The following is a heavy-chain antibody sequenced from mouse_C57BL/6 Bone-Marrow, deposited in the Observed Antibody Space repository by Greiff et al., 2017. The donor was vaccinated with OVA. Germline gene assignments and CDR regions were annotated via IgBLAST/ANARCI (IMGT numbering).Heavy chain of an antibody. Sequence: VQLKQSGAELVKPGASVKLSCTASGFNIKDYYMHWVKQRTEQGLEWIGRIDPEDGENKYAPTFQGKATITADTSSNTAYLQLSSLTSEDTAVYYCAPYYGYDGEAWFAYWVQGTLVTVSA. V-gene: IGHV14-2*01. CDR1: GFNIKDYY. J-gene: IGHJ3*01. CDR3: APYYGYDGEAWFAY. D-gene: IGHD2-9*01. CDR2: IDPEDGEN.